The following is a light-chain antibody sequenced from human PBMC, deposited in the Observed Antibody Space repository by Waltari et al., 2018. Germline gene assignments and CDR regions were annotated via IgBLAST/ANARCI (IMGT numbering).Light chain of an antibody. CDR1: QNVGTS. Sequence: EILVTQSPATLSVSPGERVTLSCRASQNVGTSLAWYQQKPGQTPRLLIFGAYSRAYGVPARFSGSGSGTDFTLAISSLQSEDFAVYYCQQYEDWPRHSFGGGTKVQIE. CDR2: GAY. CDR3: QQYEDWPRHS. J-gene: IGKJ4*01. V-gene: IGKV3-15*01.